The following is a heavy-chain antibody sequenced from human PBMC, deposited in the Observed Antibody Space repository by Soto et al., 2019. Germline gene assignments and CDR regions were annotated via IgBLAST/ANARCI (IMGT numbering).Heavy chain of an antibody. CDR2: INHSGST. J-gene: IGHJ5*02. D-gene: IGHD1-7*01. CDR1: GGSFSGYY. CDR3: ARVPRVTGTRGWFDP. Sequence: SETLSLTCAVYGGSFSGYYWSWIRQPPGKGLEWIGEINHSGSTNYNPSLKSRVTISVDTSKNQFSLKLSSVTAADTAVYYCARVPRVTGTRGWFDPWGQGTLVTVSS. V-gene: IGHV4-34*01.